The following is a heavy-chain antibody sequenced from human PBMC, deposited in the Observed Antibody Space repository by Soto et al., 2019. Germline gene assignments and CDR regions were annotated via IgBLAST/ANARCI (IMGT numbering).Heavy chain of an antibody. V-gene: IGHV4-59*04. CDR1: GGSINNYY. D-gene: IGHD6-19*01. CDR2: IYSIGNT. J-gene: IGHJ6*02. Sequence: SETLSLTCTVSGGSINNYYWSWIRQPPGKGLEWIGYIYSIGNTYYNPSLKSGVTISADTSKNQFSLNLISVTAADTAVYYCRRSSRYSTDVWGQGITVTVSS. CDR3: RRSSRYSTDV.